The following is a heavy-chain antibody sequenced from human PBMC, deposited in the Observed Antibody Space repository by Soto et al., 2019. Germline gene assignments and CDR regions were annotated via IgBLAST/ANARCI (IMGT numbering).Heavy chain of an antibody. CDR3: ASSPRGYCSSTSCRELGNYYGMDV. CDR1: GYHFTRYW. CDR2: IDPSDSYT. V-gene: IGHV5-10-1*01. Sequence: GESLQISCTVSGYHFTRYWISWVRQMPGKGLEWMGRIDPSDSYTNYSPSFQGHVTISADKSISTAYLQWSSLKASDTAMYYCASSPRGYCSSTSCRELGNYYGMDVWGQGTTVTVSS. J-gene: IGHJ6*02. D-gene: IGHD2-2*01.